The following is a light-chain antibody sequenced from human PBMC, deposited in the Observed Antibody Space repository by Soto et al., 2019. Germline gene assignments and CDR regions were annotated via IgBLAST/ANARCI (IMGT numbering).Light chain of an antibody. CDR2: GAS. CDR1: QSVGSN. J-gene: IGKJ2*01. Sequence: EIVMTQSPATLSVSPGERATLSCRASQSVGSNLAWYRQKPGQAPRLLIYGASNRTTAIPARFSGSGSGTEFTLHISSLQSEDFAVCYCQHYHNWPPYAFGQGTKLEIK. V-gene: IGKV3-15*01. CDR3: QHYHNWPPYA.